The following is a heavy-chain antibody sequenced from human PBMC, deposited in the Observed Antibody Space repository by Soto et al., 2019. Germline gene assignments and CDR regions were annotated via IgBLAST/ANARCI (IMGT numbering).Heavy chain of an antibody. Sequence: GGSLRLSCAASGFTFSSYAMSWVRQAPGKGLEWVSAISGSGGSTYYADSVKGRFTISRDNAKNSLYLQMNSLRAEDTAVYYCARVACSSTSCYYEYSSSSAFDYWGQGTLVTVSS. D-gene: IGHD2-2*01. J-gene: IGHJ4*02. CDR2: ISGSGGST. V-gene: IGHV3-23*01. CDR1: GFTFSSYA. CDR3: ARVACSSTSCYYEYSSSSAFDY.